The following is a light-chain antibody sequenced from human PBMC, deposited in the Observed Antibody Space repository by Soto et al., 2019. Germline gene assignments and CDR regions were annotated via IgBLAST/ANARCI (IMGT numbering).Light chain of an antibody. CDR2: KNN. J-gene: IGLJ1*01. CDR3: AAWDDNVSTCV. CDR1: SSNIGAGYD. Sequence: QSVLTQPPSVSGAPGQRVTISCTGRSSNIGAGYDVYWYQKFPGMAPKLLISKNNQRPSGVPDRFSGSKSGTSASLAISGLRSEDEADYDCAAWDDNVSTCVFGSGTKVTVL. V-gene: IGLV1-47*01.